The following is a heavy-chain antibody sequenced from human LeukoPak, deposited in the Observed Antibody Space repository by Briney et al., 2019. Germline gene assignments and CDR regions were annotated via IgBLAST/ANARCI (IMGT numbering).Heavy chain of an antibody. D-gene: IGHD5-24*01. CDR3: ARDQVGRGLDY. CDR1: GGSINNYY. Sequence: SETLSLTCTVSGGSINNYYWNWIRQPPGKGLEWIGYIYYSGSTKYNPSLKSRVTISVDTSKNQFSLKLNSVTAADTAVYYCARDQVGRGLDYWGQGALVTVSS. J-gene: IGHJ4*02. V-gene: IGHV4-59*01. CDR2: IYYSGST.